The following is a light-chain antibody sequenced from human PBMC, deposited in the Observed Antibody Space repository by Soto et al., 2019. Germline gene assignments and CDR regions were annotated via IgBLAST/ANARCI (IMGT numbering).Light chain of an antibody. CDR1: RSVRSSY. CDR3: QQYGSSPRYT. Sequence: EIVLTQFPDTLSLSPGERDTLSCRASRSVRSSYLAWYQQRPGQAPRLLIYGADSRATGIPDRFSGSGSDTDFTLTISRLEPEDFALYYCQQYGSSPRYTFGQGTKLEI. V-gene: IGKV3-20*01. CDR2: GAD. J-gene: IGKJ2*01.